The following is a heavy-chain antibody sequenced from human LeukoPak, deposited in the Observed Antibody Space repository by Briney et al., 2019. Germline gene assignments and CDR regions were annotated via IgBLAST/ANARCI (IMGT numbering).Heavy chain of an antibody. CDR2: IYSGGST. V-gene: IGHV3-53*01. J-gene: IGHJ4*02. CDR1: GFTFSSYS. Sequence: PGGSLRLSCAASGFTFSSYSMNWVRQAPGKGLEWVSVIYSGGSTYYADSVKGRFTISRDDSKNTLYLQMNSLRAEDTAVYYCARAVRYWGQGTLVTVSS. CDR3: ARAVRY.